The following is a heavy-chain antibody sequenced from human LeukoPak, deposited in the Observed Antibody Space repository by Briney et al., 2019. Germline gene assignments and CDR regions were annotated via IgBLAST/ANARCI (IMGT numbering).Heavy chain of an antibody. CDR2: ISGSGGST. Sequence: GGSLRLSCAASGFTFSSYAMSWVRQAPGKGLEWVSAISGSGGSTYYADSVKGRFTISRDNAKNSLYLQMNSLRAEDTAVYYCASLYGSGPNWFDPWGQGTLVTVSS. CDR1: GFTFSSYA. V-gene: IGHV3-23*01. CDR3: ASLYGSGPNWFDP. J-gene: IGHJ5*02. D-gene: IGHD3-10*01.